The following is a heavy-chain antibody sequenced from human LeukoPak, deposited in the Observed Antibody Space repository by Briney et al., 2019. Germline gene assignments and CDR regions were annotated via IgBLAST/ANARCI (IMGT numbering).Heavy chain of an antibody. J-gene: IGHJ4*02. D-gene: IGHD5-18*01. CDR2: ISTSSSSSYI. V-gene: IGHV3-21*01. CDR1: GFTVSSNY. CDR3: ARRATTERGHSYGLDY. Sequence: GGSLRLSCVASGFTVSSNYMTWVRQAPGKGLEWVSSISTSSSSSYIYYADSVTGRFTISRDNAKNSLYLQMNSLRAEDTAVYYCARRATTERGHSYGLDYWGQGTLVTVSS.